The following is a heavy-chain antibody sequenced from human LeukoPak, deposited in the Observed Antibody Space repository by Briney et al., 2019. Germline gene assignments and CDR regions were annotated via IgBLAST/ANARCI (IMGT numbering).Heavy chain of an antibody. CDR1: GGSISSSSDY. CDR2: IYYSGST. D-gene: IGHD4-23*01. CDR3: ASLLTRYYGGNQDY. Sequence: SETLSLTCTVSGGSISSSSDYWGWIRQPPGKGLEWIGSIYYSGSTYYNPSLKSRVTISVDTSKNQFSLKLSSVTAADTAVYYCASLLTRYYGGNQDYWGQGTLVTVSS. J-gene: IGHJ4*02. V-gene: IGHV4-39*07.